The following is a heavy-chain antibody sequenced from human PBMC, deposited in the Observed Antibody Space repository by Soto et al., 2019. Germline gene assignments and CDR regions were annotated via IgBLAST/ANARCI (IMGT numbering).Heavy chain of an antibody. J-gene: IGHJ6*02. D-gene: IGHD2-2*01. Sequence: NPGGSLRLSCAASGVTFSNAWMNWVRQAPGKGLEWVGRIKSKTDGGTTDYAAPVKGRFTISRDDSKNTLYLQMNSLKTEDTAVYYCTTAAQIYCSSTSCYENYYYGIDVWGQGTTVTVSS. CDR3: TTAAQIYCSSTSCYENYYYGIDV. CDR2: IKSKTDGGTT. V-gene: IGHV3-15*07. CDR1: GVTFSNAW.